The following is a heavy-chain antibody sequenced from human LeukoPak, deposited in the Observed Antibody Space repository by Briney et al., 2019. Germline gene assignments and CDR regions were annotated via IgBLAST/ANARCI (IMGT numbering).Heavy chain of an antibody. D-gene: IGHD2-8*01. CDR3: VRDPLHYCTNGVCYVFDI. J-gene: IGHJ3*02. CDR2: IYTSGST. CDR1: GGSLSSHY. Sequence: PSETLSLTCTVSGGSLSSHYWSWIRRPAGKGLEWIGRIYTSGSTNFNPSLKSRVTMSIDTSENQFSLKLNSVTAADTAVYYCVRDPLHYCTNGVCYVFDIWGQGTMVTVSS. V-gene: IGHV4-4*07.